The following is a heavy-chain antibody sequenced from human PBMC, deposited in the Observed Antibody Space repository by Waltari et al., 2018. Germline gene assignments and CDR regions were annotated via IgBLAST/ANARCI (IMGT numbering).Heavy chain of an antibody. J-gene: IGHJ6*03. D-gene: IGHD6-19*01. V-gene: IGHV4-4*07. CDR2: INTSGST. CDR1: GGSISSYY. CDR3: ARDLAVAASYYYYYMDV. Sequence: QVQLQESGPGLVKPSETLSLTCTVSGGSISSYYWSWIRQPAGKGLEWVGRINTSGSTNYIPSLKSRVTMSVDTSKNQFSLKLSSVTAADTAVYYCARDLAVAASYYYYYMDVWGKGTTVTVSS.